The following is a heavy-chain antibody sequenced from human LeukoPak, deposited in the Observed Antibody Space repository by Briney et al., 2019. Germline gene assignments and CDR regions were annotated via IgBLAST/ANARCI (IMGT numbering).Heavy chain of an antibody. J-gene: IGHJ4*02. Sequence: PGGSLRLSCAASGFTFSSYAMHWVRQAPGKGLEWVAVISYDGSNKYYADSVKGRFTISRDNSKNTLYLQMNSLRAEDTAVYYCAILDQPDSWGQGPLVTVPS. CDR3: AILDQPDS. CDR1: GFTFSSYA. V-gene: IGHV3-30-3*01. CDR2: ISYDGSNK.